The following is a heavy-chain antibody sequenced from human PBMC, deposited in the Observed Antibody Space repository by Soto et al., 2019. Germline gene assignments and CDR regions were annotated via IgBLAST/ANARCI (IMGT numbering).Heavy chain of an antibody. J-gene: IGHJ4*02. D-gene: IGHD2-2*01. CDR3: AKDLILPARNESYFAY. CDR2: ISGSGGST. Sequence: GGSLRLSCAAAGVTCSSYAMSWFRQAPGKGLEWVSAISGSGGSTYYADSVKGRFTISRDNPKNTLYLQMNSLRAEDTAVYYCAKDLILPARNESYFAYWGQGTSVPVSS. V-gene: IGHV3-23*01. CDR1: GVTCSSYA.